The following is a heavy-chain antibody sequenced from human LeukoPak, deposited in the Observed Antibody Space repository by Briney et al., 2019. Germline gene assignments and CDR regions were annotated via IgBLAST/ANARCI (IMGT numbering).Heavy chain of an antibody. CDR1: GGTFSSYA. CDR2: IIPIFGIA. J-gene: IGHJ4*02. D-gene: IGHD3-16*02. V-gene: IGHV1-69*04. CDR3: ARDRTFGGVIAAQHDY. Sequence: GASVKVSCTASGGTFSSYAISWVRQAPGQGLEWMGRIIPIFGIANYAQKFQSRVTITADKSTSTAYMELSSLRSEDTAVYYCARDRTFGGVIAAQHDYWGQGTLVTVS.